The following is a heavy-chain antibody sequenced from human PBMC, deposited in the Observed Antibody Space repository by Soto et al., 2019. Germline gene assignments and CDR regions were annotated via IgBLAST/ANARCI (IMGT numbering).Heavy chain of an antibody. D-gene: IGHD4-17*01. J-gene: IGHJ4*02. CDR1: GGSISSADYY. V-gene: IGHV4-30-4*01. CDR3: ARDDKGYGDVDC. Sequence: PSETLSLTCTVSGGSISSADYYWSWIRQPPGKGLEWIGYIYYSGATYYNPSLQSRLTMSIDTSKSQFSLGLTSVTAADTAVYYCARDDKGYGDVDCWGQGALVTVSS. CDR2: IYYSGAT.